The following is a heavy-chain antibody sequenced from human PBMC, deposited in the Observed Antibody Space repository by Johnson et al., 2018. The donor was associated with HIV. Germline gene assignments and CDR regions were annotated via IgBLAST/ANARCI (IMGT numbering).Heavy chain of an antibody. CDR1: GFTFSSYG. CDR3: AAPDIVVVVALEGDAFDI. D-gene: IGHD2-15*01. V-gene: IGHV3-30*02. Sequence: QVKLVESGGGVVQPGGSLRLSCAASGFTFSSYGMHWVRQAPGKGLEWVAFIRYDGSNKYYADSVKGRFTISRDNSKNTLYLQMNSLRAEDTAVYYCAAPDIVVVVALEGDAFDIWGQGTMVTVSS. J-gene: IGHJ3*02. CDR2: IRYDGSNK.